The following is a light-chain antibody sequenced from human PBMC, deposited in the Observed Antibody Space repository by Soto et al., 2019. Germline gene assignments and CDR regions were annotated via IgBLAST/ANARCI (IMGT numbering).Light chain of an antibody. Sequence: EIVLTQSPGTLSLFPGERATLSCRASQSLITRYLAWYQQKPGQAPRLLIYGASSRATGIPDRFSGSGSGTDFTLTISSLEPEDFAVYSCQQYGTSPTFGKGTRLEIK. J-gene: IGKJ5*01. CDR1: QSLITRY. CDR3: QQYGTSPT. V-gene: IGKV3-20*01. CDR2: GAS.